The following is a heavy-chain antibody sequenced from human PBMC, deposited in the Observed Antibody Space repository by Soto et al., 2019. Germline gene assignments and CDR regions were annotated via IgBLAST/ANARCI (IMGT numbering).Heavy chain of an antibody. D-gene: IGHD6-13*01. V-gene: IGHV3-43*01. CDR2: ISWDGGST. CDR3: AKDKGGPFSYSSSWGNFDY. Sequence: DVQLVESGGVVVQPGGSLRLSCAASGFTFDDYTMHWVRQAPGKGLEWVSLISWDGGSTYYADSVKGRFTISRDNSKNSLYLQMNSLRTEDTALYYCAKDKGGPFSYSSSWGNFDYWGQGTLVTVSS. CDR1: GFTFDDYT. J-gene: IGHJ4*02.